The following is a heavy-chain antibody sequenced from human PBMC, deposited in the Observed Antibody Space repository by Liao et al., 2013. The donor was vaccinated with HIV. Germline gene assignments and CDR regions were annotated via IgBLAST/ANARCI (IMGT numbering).Heavy chain of an antibody. V-gene: IGHV4-34*01. D-gene: IGHD3-9*01. CDR1: GGSFSGYY. CDR3: ARGGDISQGATTFDY. CDR2: INHRGRT. J-gene: IGHJ4*02. Sequence: QVQLQQWGAGLLKPSETLSLTCAVYGGSFSGYYWSWIRQPPGKGLEWIGEINHRGRTNYNPSLKSRVTISVDTSKNQFSLKLSSVTAADTAVYYCARGGDISQGATTFDYWGQGTPGHRLL.